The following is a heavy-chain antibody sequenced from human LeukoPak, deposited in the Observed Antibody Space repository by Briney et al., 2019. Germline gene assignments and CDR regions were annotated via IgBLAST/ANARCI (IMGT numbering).Heavy chain of an antibody. CDR2: IIPIFGTA. CDR3: AREDPSVTTVTFDY. Sequence: ASVKVSCKASGGTFSSYAISWVRQAPGQGLEWMGGIIPIFGTANYAQKFQGRVTITADKSTSTAYMELSSLRSEDTAVYYCAREDPSVTTVTFDYWGQGTLVTVSS. CDR1: GGTFSSYA. V-gene: IGHV1-69*06. J-gene: IGHJ4*02. D-gene: IGHD4-17*01.